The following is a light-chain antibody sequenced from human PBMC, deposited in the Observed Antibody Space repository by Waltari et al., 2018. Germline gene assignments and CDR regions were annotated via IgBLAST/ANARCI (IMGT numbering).Light chain of an antibody. CDR2: QDM. Sequence: SYELTQPPSVSVSPGQIATITCSADQLGDKFVAWYQQKSGQSPVLVIYQDMKRPSGIPERFSGSNSGNTATLTISGTQVDDEADFYCQAWDTTIVVFGGGTKLTVL. J-gene: IGLJ2*01. CDR3: QAWDTTIVV. V-gene: IGLV3-1*01. CDR1: QLGDKF.